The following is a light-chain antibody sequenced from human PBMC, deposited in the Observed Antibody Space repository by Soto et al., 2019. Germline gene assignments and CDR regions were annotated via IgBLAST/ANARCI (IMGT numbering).Light chain of an antibody. CDR3: QRYDFSSWT. J-gene: IGKJ1*01. CDR1: QTIPSIY. V-gene: IGKV3-20*01. Sequence: ETVLTQSPGTLSLSPGDSATLSCRASQTIPSIYLAWYQQKPGQAPWLLIYGTSSRATGIPGRLSGSGSGTNFTLTISRLEAEDSAVYYCQRYDFSSWTFGQGTKVEI. CDR2: GTS.